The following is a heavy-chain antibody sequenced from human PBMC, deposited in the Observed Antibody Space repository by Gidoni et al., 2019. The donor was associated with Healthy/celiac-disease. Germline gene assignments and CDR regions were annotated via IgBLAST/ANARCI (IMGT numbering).Heavy chain of an antibody. CDR1: GYTLTELS. CDR3: ATDLTTVVTPHWYFDL. D-gene: IGHD4-17*01. Sequence: QVQLVQSGAEVKKPGASVKVSCKVSGYTLTELSMHWERQAPGKGLEWMGGFDPEDGETIYAQKFQGRVTMTEDTSTDTAYMELSSLRSEDTAVYYCATDLTTVVTPHWYFDLWGRGTLVTVSS. CDR2: FDPEDGET. J-gene: IGHJ2*01. V-gene: IGHV1-24*01.